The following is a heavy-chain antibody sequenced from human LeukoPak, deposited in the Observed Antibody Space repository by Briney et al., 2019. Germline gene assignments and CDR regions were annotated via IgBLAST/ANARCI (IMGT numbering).Heavy chain of an antibody. CDR3: ARLDGSGFYWN. Sequence: GGSLRLSCAASGFTFSSYWMSWVRQAPGKGLEWVANIKQDGSEKYYVDSVKGRFTISRDNAKNSVYLQMSSLRAEDTAVYYCARLDGSGFYWNWGQGTLVTVSS. V-gene: IGHV3-7*01. CDR1: GFTFSSYW. J-gene: IGHJ4*02. D-gene: IGHD3-22*01. CDR2: IKQDGSEK.